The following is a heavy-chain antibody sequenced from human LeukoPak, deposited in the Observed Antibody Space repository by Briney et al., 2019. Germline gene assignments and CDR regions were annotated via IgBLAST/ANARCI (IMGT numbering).Heavy chain of an antibody. V-gene: IGHV1-2*02. CDR3: ARDWLYYYGSGNGYYGMDV. CDR2: INPNSGGT. CDR1: GYTFTGYY. Sequence: GASVKVSCKASGYTFTGYYMHWVRQAPGQGLEWMGWINPNSGGTNYAQRFQGRVTMTRDTSISTAYMELSRLRSDDTAVYYCARDWLYYYGSGNGYYGMDVWGQGTTVTVSS. D-gene: IGHD3-10*01. J-gene: IGHJ6*02.